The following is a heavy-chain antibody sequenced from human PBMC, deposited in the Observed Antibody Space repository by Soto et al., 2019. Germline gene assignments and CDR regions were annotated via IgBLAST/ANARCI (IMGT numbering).Heavy chain of an antibody. V-gene: IGHV3-23*01. D-gene: IGHD2-15*01. Sequence: GGSLRLSCAASGFSFRDYVMSWVRQAPGKGLEWVAAISGSAGSTYYADSVKGRFTISRDNSDNTLYLKMSSLRADDTAVYYCARFSYDSHYYGLDFWGQGTTVTDSS. CDR2: ISGSAGST. J-gene: IGHJ6*01. CDR3: ARFSYDSHYYGLDF. CDR1: GFSFRDYV.